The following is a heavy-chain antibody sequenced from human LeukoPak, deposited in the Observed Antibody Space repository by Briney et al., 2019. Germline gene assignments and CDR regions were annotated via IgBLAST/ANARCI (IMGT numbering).Heavy chain of an antibody. CDR3: AKSRPYYYGSGSYSGLYGMDV. V-gene: IGHV3-74*01. D-gene: IGHD3-10*01. CDR2: INGDGSSI. J-gene: IGHJ6*02. CDR1: GFTFTSYW. Sequence: PGGSLRLSCAASGFTFTSYWMHWVRQDPGKGLVWVSRINGDGSSITYADSVKGRFTISRDNAKNTLYLQMNSLRAEDTAVYYCAKSRPYYYGSGSYSGLYGMDVWGQGTTVTVFS.